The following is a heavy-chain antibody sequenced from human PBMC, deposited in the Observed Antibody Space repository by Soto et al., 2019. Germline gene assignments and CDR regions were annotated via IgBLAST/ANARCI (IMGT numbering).Heavy chain of an antibody. CDR2: IIPILGIA. CDR1: GGTFSSYT. J-gene: IGHJ6*02. V-gene: IGHV1-69*02. D-gene: IGHD2-2*01. CDR3: ARACSSTSCYLPYYYYGMDV. Sequence: QVQLVQSGAEVKKPGSSVKVSCKASGGTFSSYTISWVRQAPGQGLEWMGRIIPILGIANYAQKFQGRVTITADKSXXTXYXXLSSLRSEDTAVYYCARACSSTSCYLPYYYYGMDVWGQGTTVTVSS.